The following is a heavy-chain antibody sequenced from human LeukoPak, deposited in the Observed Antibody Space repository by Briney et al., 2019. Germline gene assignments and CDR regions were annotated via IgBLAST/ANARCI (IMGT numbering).Heavy chain of an antibody. CDR1: GGSISSYY. J-gene: IGHJ6*04. CDR2: IYYSGST. V-gene: IGHV4-59*01. Sequence: PSETLSLTCTVSGGSISSYYWSWIRQPPGKGLECIGYIYYSGSTNYNPSLKSRVTISVDTSKNQFSLKLSSVTAADTAVYYCARDPGYDIKSWYYYGMDVWGKGTTVTVSS. D-gene: IGHD3-9*01. CDR3: ARDPGYDIKSWYYYGMDV.